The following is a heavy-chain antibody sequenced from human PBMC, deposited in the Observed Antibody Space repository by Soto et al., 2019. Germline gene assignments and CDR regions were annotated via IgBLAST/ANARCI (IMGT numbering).Heavy chain of an antibody. D-gene: IGHD5-12*01. Sequence: QVTLKESGPVLVKPTETLTLTCTVSGFSLSNARMGVSWIRQPPGKALGWLAHIFSTDEKSYSTSLKSRLTTSKDTSKSQVVLTMTNMDPVDTATYYCARLGASPEDPDWYFALWGRGTLVTVSS. J-gene: IGHJ2*01. CDR3: ARLGASPEDPDWYFAL. V-gene: IGHV2-26*01. CDR2: IFSTDEK. CDR1: GFSLSNARMG.